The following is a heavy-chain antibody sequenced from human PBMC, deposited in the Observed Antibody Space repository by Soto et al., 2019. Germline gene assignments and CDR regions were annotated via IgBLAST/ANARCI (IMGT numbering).Heavy chain of an antibody. CDR2: IYYSGST. J-gene: IGHJ6*03. Sequence: SETLSLTCTVSGGSISSGGYYWSWIRQHPGKGLEWIGYIYYSGSTYYNPSLKSRVTISVDTSKNQFSLKLSSVTAADTAVYYCARHLSVTTDYYYYMDVWGKGTTVTVSS. CDR3: ARHLSVTTDYYYYMDV. D-gene: IGHD4-17*01. V-gene: IGHV4-31*03. CDR1: GGSISSGGYY.